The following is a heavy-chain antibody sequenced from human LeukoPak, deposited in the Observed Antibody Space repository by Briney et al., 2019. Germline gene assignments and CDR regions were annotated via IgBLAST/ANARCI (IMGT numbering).Heavy chain of an antibody. J-gene: IGHJ6*03. Sequence: SETLSLTCTVSGGSISSHYWTWIRQSPVKGLEWIGDISNCGSTSYNPSLKSRVTISIDTSKNQFSLKLSSVTAVDTAVYYCGRDALVGYFSYYYMDVWGKGTTVTVSS. CDR1: GGSISSHY. V-gene: IGHV4-59*11. D-gene: IGHD2-15*01. CDR2: ISNCGST. CDR3: GRDALVGYFSYYYMDV.